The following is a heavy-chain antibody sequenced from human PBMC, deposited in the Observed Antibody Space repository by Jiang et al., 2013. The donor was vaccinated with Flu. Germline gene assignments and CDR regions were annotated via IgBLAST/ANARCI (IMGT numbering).Heavy chain of an antibody. CDR1: GFSLSSSGEG. D-gene: IGHD2-15*01. CDR3: AHSPRRANCRGGKENWFDP. Sequence: KPTQTLTLTCTFSGFSLSSSGEGVGWIRQPPGKALEWLTLIYWDDDKRYNPSLKTKVTITKGTSKNQVVLTMTNMDPVDRGTYFCAHSPRRANCRGGKENWFDPWGQGILVTVSS. V-gene: IGHV2-5*02. CDR2: IYWDDDK. J-gene: IGHJ5*02.